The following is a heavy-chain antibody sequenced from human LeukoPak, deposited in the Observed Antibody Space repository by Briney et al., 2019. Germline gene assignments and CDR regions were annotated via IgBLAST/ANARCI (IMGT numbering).Heavy chain of an antibody. Sequence: ASVKVSCKASGYTFTGYYMHWVRQAPGQGLEWMGWINPNSGGTNYAQKFQGRVTMTRDTSISTAYMELSRLRSDDTAVYYCARVRRYGSGSHPETRNWFDPWGQGTLVTVSS. J-gene: IGHJ5*02. CDR1: GYTFTGYY. D-gene: IGHD3-10*01. CDR2: INPNSGGT. V-gene: IGHV1-2*02. CDR3: ARVRRYGSGSHPETRNWFDP.